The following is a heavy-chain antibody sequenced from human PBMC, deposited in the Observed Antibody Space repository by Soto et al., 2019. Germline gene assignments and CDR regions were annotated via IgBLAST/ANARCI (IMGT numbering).Heavy chain of an antibody. Sequence: QVQLVQSGAEVKKPGSSVKVSCKASGGTFSSYAISWVRQAPGQGLEWMGGIIPIFGTANYAQKFQGRVTITADKSTSTAYMELSSLRSEDTAVYYCARAAKDIVVVPAAITYYYYGMDVWGQGTTVTVSS. V-gene: IGHV1-69*06. J-gene: IGHJ6*02. CDR1: GGTFSSYA. CDR3: ARAAKDIVVVPAAITYYYYGMDV. CDR2: IIPIFGTA. D-gene: IGHD2-2*02.